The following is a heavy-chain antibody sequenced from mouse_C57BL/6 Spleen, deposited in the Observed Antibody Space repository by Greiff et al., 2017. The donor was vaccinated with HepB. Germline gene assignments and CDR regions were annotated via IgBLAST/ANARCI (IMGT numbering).Heavy chain of an antibody. J-gene: IGHJ4*01. V-gene: IGHV1-7*01. D-gene: IGHD2-3*01. CDR1: GYTFTSYW. CDR2: INPSSGYT. Sequence: VQLQQSGAELAKPGASVKLSCKASGYTFTSYWMHWVKQRPGQGLEWIGYINPSSGYTKYNQKFKDKATLTADKSSSTAYIQLSSLTYEDSAVYYCARSNCYYRGAMDYWGQGTSVTVSS. CDR3: ARSNCYYRGAMDY.